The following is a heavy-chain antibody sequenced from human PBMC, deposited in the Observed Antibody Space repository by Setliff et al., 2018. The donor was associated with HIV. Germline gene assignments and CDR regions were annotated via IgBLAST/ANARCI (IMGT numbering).Heavy chain of an antibody. V-gene: IGHV4-34*01. D-gene: IGHD3-22*01. CDR3: ARHALSRGIVVVIPNWFDP. CDR2: INHSGSS. Sequence: PSETLSLTCAVYGGSFSDYYWTWIRQPPGKGLEWIGEINHSGSSNYNSSLKSRVTISVDTSKNQFSLKLSSVTAADTAVYYCARHALSRGIVVVIPNWFDPWGQGTLVTVSS. J-gene: IGHJ5*02. CDR1: GGSFSDYY.